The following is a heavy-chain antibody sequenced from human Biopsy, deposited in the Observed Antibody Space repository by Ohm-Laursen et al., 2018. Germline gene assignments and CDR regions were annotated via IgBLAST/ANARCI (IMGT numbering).Heavy chain of an antibody. CDR2: INPDTGGT. CDR3: AREKPFGASWGY. J-gene: IGHJ4*02. V-gene: IGHV1-2*02. CDR1: GYNFTDFY. Sequence: GSSVKVSCEASGYNFTDFYLHWVRQAPGQGLEWLGWINPDTGGTKYAQKFQGRVAMTRDTSISTAYLDLSSLGSEDTAVYYCAREKPFGASWGYWGQGTLVTVSS. D-gene: IGHD6-13*01.